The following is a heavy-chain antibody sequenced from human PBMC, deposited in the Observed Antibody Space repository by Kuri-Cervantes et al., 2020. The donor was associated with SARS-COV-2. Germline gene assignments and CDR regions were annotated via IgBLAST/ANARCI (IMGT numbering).Heavy chain of an antibody. CDR2: VYKSGSS. CDR3: ARLYSSGGNFDY. D-gene: IGHD6-19*01. CDR1: GGSISNHY. J-gene: IGHJ4*02. V-gene: IGHV4-59*11. Sequence: SETLSLTCIVSGGSISNHYWSWIRQPPGKGLEWIGDVYKSGSSNSNPSLKSRVTMSVDTSKNQFSLKLNSVTAADTAVYYCARLYSSGGNFDYWGQGTLVTVSS.